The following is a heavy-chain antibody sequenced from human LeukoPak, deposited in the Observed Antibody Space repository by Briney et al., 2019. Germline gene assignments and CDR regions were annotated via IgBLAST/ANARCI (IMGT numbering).Heavy chain of an antibody. V-gene: IGHV3-30*02. CDR2: IRSDGSNK. J-gene: IGHJ3*01. Sequence: TGGSLRLSCAASGFTFSTYGMHWVRQAPGRGLEWVAFIRSDGSNKYYADSVKGRFSISRDNSKNTLYLQMNSLRPEDTAVYYCAKGSGVGMATTFSILDLWGQGTMVTVSS. D-gene: IGHD5-24*01. CDR3: AKGSGVGMATTFSILDL. CDR1: GFTFSTYG.